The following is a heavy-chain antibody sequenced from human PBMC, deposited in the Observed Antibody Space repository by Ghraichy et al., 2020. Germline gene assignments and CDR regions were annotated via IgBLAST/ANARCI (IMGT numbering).Heavy chain of an antibody. CDR1: GLIFSGYW. CDR2: IKPDGSEK. CDR3: ARSHEFDY. Sequence: GGSLRLSCGVSGLIFSGYWMNWVRQAPGKGLEWVANIKPDGSEKSYVDSVKGRFTISIDNAQNSLYLQMNSLRAEDTAVYYCARSHEFDYWGQGTLVTVSS. J-gene: IGHJ4*02. V-gene: IGHV3-7*01.